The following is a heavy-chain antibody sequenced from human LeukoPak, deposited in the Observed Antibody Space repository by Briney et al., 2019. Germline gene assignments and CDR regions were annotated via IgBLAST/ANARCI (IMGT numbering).Heavy chain of an antibody. CDR3: ASTGGWPHDY. V-gene: IGHV1-8*01. J-gene: IGHJ4*02. D-gene: IGHD6-19*01. Sequence: ASVKVSCKASGYTFTSYDINWERQATGQGLEWMGWMNPNSGNTGYAQKLQGRVTMTRNTSISTAYMELSSLRSEDTAVYYCASTGGWPHDYWGQGTLVTVSS. CDR2: MNPNSGNT. CDR1: GYTFTSYD.